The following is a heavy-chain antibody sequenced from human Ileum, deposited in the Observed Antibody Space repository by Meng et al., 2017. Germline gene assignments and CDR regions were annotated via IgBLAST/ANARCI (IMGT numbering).Heavy chain of an antibody. V-gene: IGHV1-3*01. CDR2: INVGNGNT. J-gene: IGHJ6*02. Sequence: ASVKVSCKASGYTFTSYAMHWVRQAPGQRLEWMGWINVGNGNTKYSQKFQGRVTITRDTSASTAYMELSSLRAEDTAVYYCARSGGFYSTDVWGQGTMVTVSS. CDR3: ARSGGFYSTDV. CDR1: GYTFTSYA. D-gene: IGHD2-8*02.